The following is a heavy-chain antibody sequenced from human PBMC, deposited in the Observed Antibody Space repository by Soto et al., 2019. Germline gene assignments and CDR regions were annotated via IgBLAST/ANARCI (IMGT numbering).Heavy chain of an antibody. V-gene: IGHV3-30*18. Sequence: PGGSLRLSCAASGFTFRNFGMHWVRQAPGKGLEWVAVISYDGTNKYYADSVKGRFTISRDNSKNTLYLQINSLRAEDTAVYYCAKAVPPFVVVTASDYWGQGTLVNVSS. D-gene: IGHD2-21*02. J-gene: IGHJ4*02. CDR1: GFTFRNFG. CDR3: AKAVPPFVVVTASDY. CDR2: ISYDGTNK.